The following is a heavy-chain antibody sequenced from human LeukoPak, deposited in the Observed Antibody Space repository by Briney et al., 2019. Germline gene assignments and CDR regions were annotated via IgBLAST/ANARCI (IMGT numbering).Heavy chain of an antibody. D-gene: IGHD2-2*01. Sequence: GASVKVSCKASGYTFTSYGISWVRQAPGQGLEWMGGIIPIFGTANYAQKFQGRVTITTDESTSTAYMELSSLRSEDTAVYYCARSPSGVPAAYYYYYYMDVWGKGTTVTVSS. V-gene: IGHV1-69*05. CDR2: IIPIFGTA. J-gene: IGHJ6*03. CDR1: GYTFTSYG. CDR3: ARSPSGVPAAYYYYYYMDV.